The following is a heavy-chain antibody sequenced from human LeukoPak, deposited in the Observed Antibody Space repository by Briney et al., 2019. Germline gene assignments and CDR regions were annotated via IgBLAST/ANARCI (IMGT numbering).Heavy chain of an antibody. V-gene: IGHV3-11*01. J-gene: IGHJ4*02. CDR3: ATGPPVDTAMEFDY. Sequence: GGSLRLSCAASGFTFSDYYMSWIRQAPGKGLEWVSYISSSGSTIYYADSVKGRFTISRDNAKNSLYLQMNSLRAEDTAVYYCATGPPVDTAMEFDYWGQGTLVTVSS. CDR1: GFTFSDYY. D-gene: IGHD5-18*01. CDR2: ISSSGSTI.